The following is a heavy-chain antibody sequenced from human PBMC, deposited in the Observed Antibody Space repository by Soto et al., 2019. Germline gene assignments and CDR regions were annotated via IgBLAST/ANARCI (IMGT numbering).Heavy chain of an antibody. J-gene: IGHJ6*02. CDR1: GFTFSHYV. CDR2: ISGSGSTI. Sequence: QPVGSLRLSCEASGFTFSHYVLSWVRQAPGRGLEWVSSISGSGSTIYLADSVRGRFAMSRDLSRNTVSLQMNSLRAEDTAIYYCAKVRASYLSASYFYYGLDVWGQGTTVTVSS. D-gene: IGHD3-10*01. V-gene: IGHV3-23*01. CDR3: AKVRASYLSASYFYYGLDV.